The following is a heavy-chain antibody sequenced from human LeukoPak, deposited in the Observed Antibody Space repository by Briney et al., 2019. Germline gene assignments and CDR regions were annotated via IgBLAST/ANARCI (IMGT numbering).Heavy chain of an antibody. V-gene: IGHV3-7*01. Sequence: GGSLGLSCAAAGFTFSTYWMSWGRQAPGKGLGGGANIRKDGSDIHYVDSVKGRFTISRDNAKNSLYLQMNSLRAEDTAVYYCASLGLLGNDVFDLWGQGTMVTVSS. J-gene: IGHJ3*01. CDR3: ASLGLLGNDVFDL. CDR2: IRKDGSDI. CDR1: GFTFSTYW. D-gene: IGHD1-26*01.